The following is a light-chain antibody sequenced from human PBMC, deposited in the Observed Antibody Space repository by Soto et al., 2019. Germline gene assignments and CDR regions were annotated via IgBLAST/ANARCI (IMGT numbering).Light chain of an antibody. CDR3: SSYAGSNRV. CDR2: EVS. J-gene: IGLJ1*01. Sequence: QSALTQPPSASGSPGQSATISCTGTSSDVGGYNYVSWYQQHPGKAPKLMIYEVSKRPSGVPDRFSGSKSGNTASLTVSGLQAEDEADYYCSSYAGSNRVFGPGTKLTVL. V-gene: IGLV2-8*01. CDR1: SSDVGGYNY.